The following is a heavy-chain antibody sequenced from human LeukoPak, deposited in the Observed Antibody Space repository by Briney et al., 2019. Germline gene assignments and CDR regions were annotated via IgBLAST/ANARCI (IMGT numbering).Heavy chain of an antibody. CDR2: ISSSGNTI. CDR1: GFTFSDYY. D-gene: IGHD3-9*01. J-gene: IGHJ4*02. V-gene: IGHV3-11*01. CDR3: AKVGDFDWLSPFDY. Sequence: PGGSLRLSCAASGFTFSDYYMSWIRQAPGKGLEWVSYISSSGNTIYYADSVKGRFTISRDNAKNSLYLQMNSLRAEDTALYYCAKVGDFDWLSPFDYWGQGTLVTVSS.